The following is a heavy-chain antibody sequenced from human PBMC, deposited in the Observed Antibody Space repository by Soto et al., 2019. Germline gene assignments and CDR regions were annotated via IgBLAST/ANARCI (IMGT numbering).Heavy chain of an antibody. CDR3: ARGTDYDFWSGYLYLDV. D-gene: IGHD3-3*01. CDR2: IGTAGDT. V-gene: IGHV3-13*01. CDR1: GFTFSSYD. J-gene: IGHJ6*03. Sequence: GGSLRLSCAASGFTFSSYDMHWVRQATGKGLEWVSAIGTAGDTYYPGSVKGRFTISRENAKNSLYLQMNSLRAGDTAVYYCARGTDYDFWSGYLYLDVWGKGTTVTVSS.